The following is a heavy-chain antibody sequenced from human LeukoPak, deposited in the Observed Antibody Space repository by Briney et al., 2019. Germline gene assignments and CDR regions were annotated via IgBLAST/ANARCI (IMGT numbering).Heavy chain of an antibody. CDR1: GGSISSCY. J-gene: IGHJ5*02. CDR3: ARTLQRPIAAAGTRWFDP. Sequence: SETLSLTCTVSGGSISSCYWSWIRQPPGKGLEWIGYIYYSGSTNYNPSLKSRVTISVDTSKNQFSLKLSSVTAADTAVYYCARTLQRPIAAAGTRWFDPWGQGTLVTVSS. D-gene: IGHD6-13*01. V-gene: IGHV4-59*08. CDR2: IYYSGST.